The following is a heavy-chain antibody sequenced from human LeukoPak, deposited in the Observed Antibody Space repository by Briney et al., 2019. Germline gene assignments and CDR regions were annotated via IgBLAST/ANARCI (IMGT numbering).Heavy chain of an antibody. V-gene: IGHV3-23*01. CDR1: GFTFSMYA. D-gene: IGHD3-22*01. CDR3: TKDRPNYHESNGHYYRRDGDY. J-gene: IGHJ4*02. Sequence: GGSLRLSCAASGFTFSMYAMSWVRQAPGKGLEWVSSISSSGDSTYYKDSVKGRFTISRDNSKNTLYLQMNSLRPEDMATYYCTKDRPNYHESNGHYYRRDGDYWGPGTPVTVSS. CDR2: ISSSGDST.